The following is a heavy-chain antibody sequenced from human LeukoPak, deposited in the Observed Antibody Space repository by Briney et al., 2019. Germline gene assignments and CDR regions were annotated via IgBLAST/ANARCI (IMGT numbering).Heavy chain of an antibody. D-gene: IGHD5-12*01. CDR1: GFTISSYW. CDR2: IKQDGSEK. CDR3: AYSGFNLDY. V-gene: IGHV3-7*03. Sequence: GGSLRLSCAASGFTISSYWMNWVRQAPGKGLEWVANIKQDGSEKKYVDSVKGRFTISRDNAKNSLYLQMNSLRAEDTAVYYCAYSGFNLDYWGQGTLVTVSS. J-gene: IGHJ4*02.